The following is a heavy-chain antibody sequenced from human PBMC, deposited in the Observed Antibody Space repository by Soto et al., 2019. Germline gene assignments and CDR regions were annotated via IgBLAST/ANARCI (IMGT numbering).Heavy chain of an antibody. CDR2: IYPGDSDT. J-gene: IGHJ4*02. Sequence: GESLKISCKGSGYSFTSYWIGWVRQMPGKGLEWMGIIYPGDSDTRNSPSFQGQVTISADKSISTAYLQWSSLKASDNAIFYRARPENYDSNGYYGYYFDYWGQGTLVTVSS. CDR3: ARPENYDSNGYYGYYFDY. D-gene: IGHD3-22*01. V-gene: IGHV5-51*01. CDR1: GYSFTSYW.